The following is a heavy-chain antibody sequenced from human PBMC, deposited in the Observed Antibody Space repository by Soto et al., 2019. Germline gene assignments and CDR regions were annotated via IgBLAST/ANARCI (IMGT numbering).Heavy chain of an antibody. CDR2: IYYSGST. J-gene: IGHJ6*02. CDR1: GGSVSSGSYY. CDR3: ARDRAPGYYYGMDV. Sequence: SETLSLTCTVSGGSVSSGSYYWSWIRQPPGKGLEWIGYIYYSGSTNYNPSLKSRVTISVDTSKNQFSLKLSSVTAADTAVYYCARDRAPGYYYGMDVWGQGTTVTAP. V-gene: IGHV4-61*01.